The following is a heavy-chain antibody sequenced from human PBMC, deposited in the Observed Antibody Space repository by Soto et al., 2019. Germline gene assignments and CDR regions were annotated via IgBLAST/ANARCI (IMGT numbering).Heavy chain of an antibody. J-gene: IGHJ4*02. CDR2: INHSGST. Sequence: QVQLQQWGAGLLKPSETLSLTCAVYGGSFSGYYWSWIRQPPGKGLEWIGEINHSGSTNYNPSLRSRVTISVDTSKSQFSLKLSSVTAADTAVYYCARGYSSTWYLNDYCGQGILVTVSS. D-gene: IGHD6-13*01. CDR1: GGSFSGYY. CDR3: ARGYSSTWYLNDY. V-gene: IGHV4-34*01.